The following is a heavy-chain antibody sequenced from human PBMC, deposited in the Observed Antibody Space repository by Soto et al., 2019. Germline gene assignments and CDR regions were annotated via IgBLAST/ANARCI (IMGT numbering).Heavy chain of an antibody. CDR3: AKARGFYYYGSGSYFDF. CDR2: ISGSGGST. D-gene: IGHD3-10*01. CDR1: GFTFSSYA. J-gene: IGHJ4*01. Sequence: EVQLLESGGGLVQPGGSLRLSCAASGFTFSSYAMSWVRQAPGKGLEWVSAISGSGGSTYYADSVKGRFTISRDNSKNTLYLQMNILRAEDTAVYYCAKARGFYYYGSGSYFDFWGHGTLVTVSS. V-gene: IGHV3-23*01.